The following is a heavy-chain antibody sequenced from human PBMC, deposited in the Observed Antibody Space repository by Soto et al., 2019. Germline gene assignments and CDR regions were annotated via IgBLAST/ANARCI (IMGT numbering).Heavy chain of an antibody. J-gene: IGHJ4*02. CDR1: GFSLSSYW. CDR3: VRHNSLFY. Sequence: GGSLRLSCAASGFSLSSYWMNWVRQAPGKGLEWVAIIKQDGSDTYYVDSVKGRFTISRDNAKNSLFLQMNSLRAEDTAVYYCVRHNSLFYWGQGTLVTVSS. V-gene: IGHV3-7*01. CDR2: IKQDGSDT. D-gene: IGHD3-16*02.